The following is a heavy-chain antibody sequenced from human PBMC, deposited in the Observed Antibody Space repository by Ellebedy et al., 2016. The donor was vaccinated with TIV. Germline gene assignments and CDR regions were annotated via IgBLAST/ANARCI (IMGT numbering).Heavy chain of an antibody. CDR2: IIPIFGTA. CDR1: GGTFSSYA. J-gene: IGHJ6*02. D-gene: IGHD4-17*01. V-gene: IGHV1-69*13. Sequence: ASVKVSCKASGGTFSSYAISWVRQAPGQGLEWMGGIIPIFGTANYAQKFQGRVTITADESTSTAYMELSSLRSEDTAVYYCARPTTVTYHNYYGMDVWGQGTTVTVSS. CDR3: ARPTTVTYHNYYGMDV.